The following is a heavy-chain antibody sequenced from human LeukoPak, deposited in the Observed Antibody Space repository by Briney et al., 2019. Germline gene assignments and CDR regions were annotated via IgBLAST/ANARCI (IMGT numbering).Heavy chain of an antibody. CDR2: IHYRGST. J-gene: IGHJ4*02. CDR3: AREPKSSSFDY. V-gene: IGHV4-34*01. Sequence: LETLSLTCAVSGGSYSGYYWSWIRQPPGKGLEWIGEIHYRGSTSYNPSLKSRVTISVDTSKNQFSLKLSSVTAADTAVYYCAREPKSSSFDYWGQGSLVTVSS. CDR1: GGSYSGYY. D-gene: IGHD6-6*01.